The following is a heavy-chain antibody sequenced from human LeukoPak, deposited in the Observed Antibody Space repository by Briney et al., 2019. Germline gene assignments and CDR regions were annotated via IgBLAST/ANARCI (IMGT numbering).Heavy chain of an antibody. CDR1: DGSISSSSYY. Sequence: SETLSLTCTVSDGSISSSSYYWGWIRQPPGKGLEWIGSIYYSGSTYYNPSLKSRVTISVDTSKNQFPLKLSSVTAADTAVYYCARAGVYDFWSGYSYYFDYWGQGTLVTVSS. J-gene: IGHJ4*02. D-gene: IGHD3-3*01. CDR2: IYYSGST. CDR3: ARAGVYDFWSGYSYYFDY. V-gene: IGHV4-39*06.